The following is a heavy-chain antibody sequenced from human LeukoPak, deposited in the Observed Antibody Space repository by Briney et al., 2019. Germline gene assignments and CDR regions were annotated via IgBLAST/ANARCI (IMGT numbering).Heavy chain of an antibody. Sequence: PGTSLRLSCAASGFTFSSYGMNWVRQAPGKGLEWVAVIWDDGSKKYYADSVKGRFTISGDNSKNTLYLQMNSLRGEDTAVYYCASRIGYWGQGTLVIVSS. V-gene: IGHV3-33*01. CDR1: GFTFSSYG. D-gene: IGHD3-10*01. CDR2: IWDDGSKK. J-gene: IGHJ4*02. CDR3: ASRIGY.